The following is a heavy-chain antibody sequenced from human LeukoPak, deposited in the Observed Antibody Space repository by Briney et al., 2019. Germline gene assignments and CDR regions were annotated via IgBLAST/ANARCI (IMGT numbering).Heavy chain of an antibody. CDR1: GGSISSSSYY. CDR3: ARDLHDSSGSDY. CDR2: IYYSGST. Sequence: SETLSLTCTVSGGSISSSSYYWGWIRQPPGKGLEWIGSIYYSGSTYYNPSLKSRVTISVDTSKNQFSLKLSSVTAADTAVYYCARDLHDSSGSDYWGQGTLVTVSS. D-gene: IGHD3-22*01. J-gene: IGHJ4*02. V-gene: IGHV4-39*07.